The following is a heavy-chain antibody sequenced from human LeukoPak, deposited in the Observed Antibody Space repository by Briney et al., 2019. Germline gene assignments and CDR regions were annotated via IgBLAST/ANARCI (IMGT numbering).Heavy chain of an antibody. V-gene: IGHV4-39*01. CDR3: ARHVRWLYYYGMDV. CDR1: GGSISSSHY. CDR2: LDYSGDT. Sequence: SETLSLTCSVSGGSISSSHYWGWIRQSPGKGLEWIGSLDYSGDTYYNPSFKSRVTISINTSKDRFSLNLISVTAADTAVYYCARHVRWLYYYGMDVWGQGTTVSVSS. J-gene: IGHJ6*02. D-gene: IGHD3-10*02.